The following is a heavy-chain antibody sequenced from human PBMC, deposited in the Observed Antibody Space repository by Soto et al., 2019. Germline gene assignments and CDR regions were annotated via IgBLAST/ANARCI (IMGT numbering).Heavy chain of an antibody. Sequence: EVQLAESGGGMVQPGGSLRLSCVASGFTFSSYDMHWARQSPGKGLEYVSSISSNGGTTYYGNSVKGRFTISRDNSKNTLYLQMGSLIAEDMAVYYCVRRVSGNYDYWGQGTLVTVSS. CDR2: ISSNGGTT. CDR3: VRRVSGNYDY. V-gene: IGHV3-64*01. J-gene: IGHJ4*02. CDR1: GFTFSSYD. D-gene: IGHD1-7*01.